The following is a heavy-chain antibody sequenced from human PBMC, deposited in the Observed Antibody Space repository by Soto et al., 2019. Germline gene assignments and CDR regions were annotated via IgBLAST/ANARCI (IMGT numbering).Heavy chain of an antibody. CDR1: GFAVSANY. V-gene: IGHV3-66*01. D-gene: IGHD4-17*01. Sequence: EAHLVGSGGGLVQPGGSLRLSWAASGFAVSANYLSWVRQAPGKGLEWVSLIYSGGDTDYADSVRGRFTISRDNSKNTLYLQMNSLKAEDTAVYYCATRMTTAPYWGQGALVNVSS. J-gene: IGHJ4*02. CDR3: ATRMTTAPY. CDR2: IYSGGDT.